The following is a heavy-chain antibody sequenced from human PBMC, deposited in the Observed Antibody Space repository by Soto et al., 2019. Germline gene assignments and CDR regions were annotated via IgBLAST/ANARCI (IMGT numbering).Heavy chain of an antibody. CDR2: IYWDDDK. V-gene: IGHV2-5*02. Sequence: QITLKESGPTLVKPTQTLTLTCTFSGFSLSTSEVGVAWIRHPPGKPLEWLPLIYWDDDKRYRPSLESRLTITKDTSKNQVVLTMTNMDSVDTATYYCAYLPCSGGSCYWFSFSGMDVWGQGTTVTVSS. J-gene: IGHJ6*02. CDR3: AYLPCSGGSCYWFSFSGMDV. D-gene: IGHD2-15*01. CDR1: GFSLSTSEVG.